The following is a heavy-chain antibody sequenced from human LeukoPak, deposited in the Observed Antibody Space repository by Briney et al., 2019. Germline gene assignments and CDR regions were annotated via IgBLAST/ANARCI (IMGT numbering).Heavy chain of an antibody. CDR3: ARSTVGTSCCTAVDY. V-gene: IGHV3-23*01. CDR1: GFTVRNNY. J-gene: IGHJ4*02. CDR2: ISAGGDRT. Sequence: GGSLRLSCAASGFTVRNNYMSWVRQAPGKGLEWVSGISAGGDRTYYADSVKGRFTISRDNSKNTLYLQMNSLRAEDTAEYYCARSTVGTSCCTAVDYWGQGTLVTVSS. D-gene: IGHD1-26*01.